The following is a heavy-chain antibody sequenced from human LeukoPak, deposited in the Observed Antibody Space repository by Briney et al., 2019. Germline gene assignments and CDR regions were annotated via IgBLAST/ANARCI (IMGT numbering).Heavy chain of an antibody. V-gene: IGHV3-21*01. CDR3: ARDDGLDGSGEDFDY. D-gene: IGHD3-10*01. J-gene: IGHJ4*02. Sequence: GGSLRLSCAASGFTFSSYSMNWVRQAPGKGLEWVSSISSSSSYIYYADSVKGRFTISRDNAKNSLYLQMNSLRAEDTAVYYCARDDGLDGSGEDFDYWGQGTLVTVSS. CDR2: ISSSSSYI. CDR1: GFTFSSYS.